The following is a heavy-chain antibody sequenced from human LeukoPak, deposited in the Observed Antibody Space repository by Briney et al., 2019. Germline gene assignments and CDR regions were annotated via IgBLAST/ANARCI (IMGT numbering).Heavy chain of an antibody. V-gene: IGHV5-51*01. CDR3: AGFDFYTRRGYFRPFGY. CDR1: GYNITNSW. CDR2: IYLGDSGT. Sequence: GESLKISCKGSGYNITNSWIGWVRQLPGKGLDWMGIIYLGDSGTKYSPSFQGQVTISADRSINTAYLQWSSLKASDTAIYYCAGFDFYTRRGYFRPFGYWGQGTLVTVSS. J-gene: IGHJ4*02. D-gene: IGHD3-22*01.